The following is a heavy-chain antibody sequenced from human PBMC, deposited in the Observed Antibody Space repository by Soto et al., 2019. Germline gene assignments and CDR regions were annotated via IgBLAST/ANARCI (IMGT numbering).Heavy chain of an antibody. D-gene: IGHD3-3*01. Sequence: QVQLVQSGAEVKKPGASVKVSCKASGYTFTSYAMHWVRQAPGTRLGWRGWINAGNGNTKYSQKFQGRVTITRDTSASTAYMELCSLRTEDTPAYYCAREEWGDPYYFDYWGRGTLVTVSS. CDR3: AREEWGDPYYFDY. J-gene: IGHJ4*02. CDR1: GYTFTSYA. CDR2: INAGNGNT. V-gene: IGHV1-3*01.